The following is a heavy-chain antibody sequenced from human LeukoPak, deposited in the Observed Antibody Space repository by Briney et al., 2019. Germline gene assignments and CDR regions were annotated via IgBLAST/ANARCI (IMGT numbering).Heavy chain of an antibody. Sequence: GGSLRLSCAASGFTFSSYSMNWVRQAPGRGLEWVSYISSSTIYYADSVKGRFTISRDNAKNSLYLQMNSLRAEDTAVYYCVRDHHRRHYDSQARDTFDIWGQGTMVTVSS. J-gene: IGHJ3*02. V-gene: IGHV3-48*01. D-gene: IGHD3-22*01. CDR1: GFTFSSYS. CDR3: VRDHHRRHYDSQARDTFDI. CDR2: ISSSTI.